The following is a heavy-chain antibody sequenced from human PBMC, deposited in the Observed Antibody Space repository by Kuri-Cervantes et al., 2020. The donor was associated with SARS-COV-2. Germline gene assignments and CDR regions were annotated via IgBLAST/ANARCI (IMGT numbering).Heavy chain of an antibody. CDR1: GGSISSSSYH. J-gene: IGHJ4*02. CDR3: AIICGGSCYSIRDY. Sequence: GSLRLSCTVSGGSISSSSYHWGWIRQPPGKGLEWIGSIYYSGSTYYNPSLKSRVTISVDTSKNQFSLKLSSVTAADTAVYYCAIICGGSCYSIRDYWGQGTLVTVSS. V-gene: IGHV4-39*01. CDR2: IYYSGST. D-gene: IGHD2-15*01.